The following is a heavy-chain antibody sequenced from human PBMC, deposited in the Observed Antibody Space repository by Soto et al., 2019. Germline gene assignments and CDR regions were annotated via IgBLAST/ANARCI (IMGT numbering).Heavy chain of an antibody. D-gene: IGHD5-18*01. Sequence: SETLSLTCAVYGGPFSGYYWSWIRQLTGKGLEWTGEINHSGSTNYNPSLKSRVTISVDTSKNQFSLKLSSVTAADTPVYYCARASRGYSYGIVNFYYYYYGMDVWGQGTTVTVS. CDR3: ARASRGYSYGIVNFYYYYYGMDV. J-gene: IGHJ6*02. CDR1: GGPFSGYY. CDR2: INHSGST. V-gene: IGHV4-34*01.